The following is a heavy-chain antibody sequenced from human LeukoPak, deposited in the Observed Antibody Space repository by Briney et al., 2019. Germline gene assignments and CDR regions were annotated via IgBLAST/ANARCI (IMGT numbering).Heavy chain of an antibody. CDR3: ARIGSGQRLDAFDI. Sequence: PSETLSLTCTISGGSISSSGYYWGWIRRPPGKGLESIGSIYYSGSTYYNPSLKSRVTISVDTSKNQFSLKLNSVTAADTAVYFCARIGSGQRLDAFDIWGQGTMVTVSS. J-gene: IGHJ3*02. V-gene: IGHV4-39*07. D-gene: IGHD6-25*01. CDR1: GGSISSSGYY. CDR2: IYYSGST.